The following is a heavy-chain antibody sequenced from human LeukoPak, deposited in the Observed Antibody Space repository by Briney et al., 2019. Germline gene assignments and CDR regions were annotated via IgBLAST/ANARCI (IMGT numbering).Heavy chain of an antibody. Sequence: SGGSLRLSCAASGFTFSSYGMHWVRQAPGKGLEWVAVISYDGSNKYYADSVKGRFTISRDNSKNTLYLQMNSLRAEDTAVYYCAKGAERLLWFGELLYYWGQGTLVTVSS. CDR1: GFTFSSYG. J-gene: IGHJ4*02. D-gene: IGHD3-10*01. CDR3: AKGAERLLWFGELLYY. CDR2: ISYDGSNK. V-gene: IGHV3-30*18.